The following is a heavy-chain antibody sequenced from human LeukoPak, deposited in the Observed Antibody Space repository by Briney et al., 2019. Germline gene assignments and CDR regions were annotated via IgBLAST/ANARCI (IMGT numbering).Heavy chain of an antibody. V-gene: IGHV1-8*01. D-gene: IGHD1-26*01. CDR1: GYTFTTYD. CDR3: AKSVGPGGSSYNWFDP. J-gene: IGHJ5*02. CDR2: LNPNSGNT. Sequence: SVKLFCKASGYTFTTYDIHWVRQATGQGLESMTWLNPNSGNTGYAQKFQRRVTMTRNTSISTAYMDLSSLKSEDTAVYYCAKSVGPGGSSYNWFDPWGQGTLVTVSS.